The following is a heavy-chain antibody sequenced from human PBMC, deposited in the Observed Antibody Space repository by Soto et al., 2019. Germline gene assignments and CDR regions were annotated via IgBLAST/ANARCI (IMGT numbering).Heavy chain of an antibody. CDR1: GFTFGSYW. CDR3: ATDSGYGSRASVNHDLAY. CDR2: IKWDASEK. J-gene: IGHJ4*01. V-gene: IGHV3-7*01. D-gene: IGHD3-10*01. Sequence: EVQLEESGGGLVQPGGSLRLSCAASGFTFGSYWMSWVRQAPGKGPEWLATIKWDASEKKYVDSVKGRFTTSRDNAKNAVYLQMDSLRAEDTAVYYCATDSGYGSRASVNHDLAYWGQGTVVTVSS.